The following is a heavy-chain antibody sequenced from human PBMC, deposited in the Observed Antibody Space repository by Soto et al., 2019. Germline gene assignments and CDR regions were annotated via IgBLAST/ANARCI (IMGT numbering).Heavy chain of an antibody. CDR2: MNPNSGNT. CDR3: ATSYYNFWSAYYLAYFDY. D-gene: IGHD3-3*01. J-gene: IGHJ4*02. Sequence: ASVKVSCKASGYTFTSYGINWVRQATGQGLEWMGWMNPNSGNTGYAQKFQGRVTMTRNTSISTAYVELSSLRSEDTAVYYCATSYYNFWSAYYLAYFDYWGQGTLVTVSS. CDR1: GYTFTSYG. V-gene: IGHV1-8*01.